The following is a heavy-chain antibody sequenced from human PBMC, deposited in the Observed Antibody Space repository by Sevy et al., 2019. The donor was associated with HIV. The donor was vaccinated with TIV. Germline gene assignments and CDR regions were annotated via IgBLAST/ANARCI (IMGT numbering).Heavy chain of an antibody. CDR3: AREKEYYYDSSGYYYFDY. CDR2: IWYDGSNK. CDR1: GFTFSSYG. D-gene: IGHD3-22*01. V-gene: IGHV3-33*01. J-gene: IGHJ4*02. Sequence: GGSLRLSCAASGFTFSSYGMHWVRQAPGKGLEWVAVIWYDGSNKYYADSVKGRFTISRDNSKNTRYLQRNSLRAEDTAVYYCAREKEYYYDSSGYYYFDYWGQGTLVTVSS.